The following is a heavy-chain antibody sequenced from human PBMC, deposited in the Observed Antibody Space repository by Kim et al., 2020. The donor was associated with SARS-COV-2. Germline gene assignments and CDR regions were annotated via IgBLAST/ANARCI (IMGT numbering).Heavy chain of an antibody. CDR3: ARGGRDYYGSGSYYHNWFDP. Sequence: GGSLRLSCAASGFTFSSYGMHWVRQAPGKGLERVAVIWYDGSNKYYADSVKGRFTISRDNSKNTLYLQMNSLRAEDTAVYYCARGGRDYYGSGSYYHNWFDPWGQGTLVTVSS. CDR1: GFTFSSYG. V-gene: IGHV3-33*01. D-gene: IGHD3-10*01. CDR2: IWYDGSNK. J-gene: IGHJ5*02.